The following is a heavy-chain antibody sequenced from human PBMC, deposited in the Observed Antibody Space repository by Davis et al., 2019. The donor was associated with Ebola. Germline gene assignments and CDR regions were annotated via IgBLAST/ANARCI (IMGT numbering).Heavy chain of an antibody. V-gene: IGHV3-23*01. D-gene: IGHD2-21*01. J-gene: IGHJ4*02. CDR1: GFSFTTYA. CDR2: VSRSGGST. CDR3: AKYCGGACYSGVL. Sequence: PGGSLRLSCAASGFSFTTYAMIWVRQAPGKGLEWVSGVSRSGGSTYYAESVKGRFTISRDNSRNTLYLQMNSLRVDDTGIYYCAKYCGGACYSGVLWGQGALVTVSS.